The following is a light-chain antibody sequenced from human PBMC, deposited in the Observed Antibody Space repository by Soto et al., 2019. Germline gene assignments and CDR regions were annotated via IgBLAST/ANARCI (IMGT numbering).Light chain of an antibody. CDR2: DVT. J-gene: IGLJ2*01. Sequence: QSVLTQPASVSGSPGQSITISCTGTSSDIGAYNYVSWYQQHPGKAPKLMIYDVTNRPSGVSNRFSGSKSGNTASLTISGRQAEVEADYFCGSYASTSRRFGGGSKLTVL. V-gene: IGLV2-14*01. CDR3: GSYASTSRR. CDR1: SSDIGAYNY.